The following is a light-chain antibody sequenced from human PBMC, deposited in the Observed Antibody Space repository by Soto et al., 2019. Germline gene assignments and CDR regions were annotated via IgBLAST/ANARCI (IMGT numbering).Light chain of an antibody. CDR1: SSNIGAGYD. Sequence: QSVLTRPPSVSGAPGQRVTISCTGSSSNIGAGYDVHWYQQLPGTAPKLLIYANNNRPSGVPDRFSGSKSGTSASLAITGLQAEDEADYYCQSYDSSLSGHVVFGGGTKVTVL. CDR2: ANN. J-gene: IGLJ2*01. CDR3: QSYDSSLSGHVV. V-gene: IGLV1-40*01.